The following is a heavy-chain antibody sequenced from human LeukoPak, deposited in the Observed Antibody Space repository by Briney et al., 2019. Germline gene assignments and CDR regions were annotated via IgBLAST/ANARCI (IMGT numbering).Heavy chain of an antibody. CDR1: GYTFTSNY. CDR3: ARDRGWAGYTYGFYY. Sequence: ASVKVSCKASGYTFTSNYMLWVRQAPGQGLEWMGIINPSGGSTSYAQKFQGRVTMTRDTSTSTVYMELSSLSSEDTAVYYCARDRGWAGYTYGFYYWGQGTLVTVSS. D-gene: IGHD5-18*01. V-gene: IGHV1-46*01. CDR2: INPSGGST. J-gene: IGHJ4*02.